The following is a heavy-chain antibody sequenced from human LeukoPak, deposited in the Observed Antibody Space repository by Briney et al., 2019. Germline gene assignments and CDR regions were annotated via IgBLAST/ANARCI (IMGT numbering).Heavy chain of an antibody. CDR1: GFTFSNCG. CDR3: AKEAHPDYDFWSGYFGPLYYYYGMDV. Sequence: GGSLRLSCATSGFTFSNCGMSWVRQAPGKGLQWLSVIGGDGTTYYADSVKGRFTVSRDNSKNTLYLQMNSLRAEDTAVYYCAKEAHPDYDFWSGYFGPLYYYYGMDVWGQGTTVTVSS. V-gene: IGHV3-23*01. D-gene: IGHD3-3*01. CDR2: IGGDGTT. J-gene: IGHJ6*02.